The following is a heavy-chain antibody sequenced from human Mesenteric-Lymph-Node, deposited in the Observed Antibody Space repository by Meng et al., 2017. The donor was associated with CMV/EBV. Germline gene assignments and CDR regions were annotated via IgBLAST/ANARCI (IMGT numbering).Heavy chain of an antibody. Sequence: VELHQCGAGLCEPSETLSVTCAVYGVSFSGYYWNWIRQSPEKGLEWIGEINHSGSTTYNPSFTSRIIISVDTSTNQISLNMSSVTAADTAVYYCARGSSYDILTGYFDYWGQGALVTVSS. CDR1: GVSFSGYY. CDR3: ARGSSYDILTGYFDY. D-gene: IGHD3-9*01. CDR2: INHSGST. J-gene: IGHJ4*02. V-gene: IGHV4-34*01.